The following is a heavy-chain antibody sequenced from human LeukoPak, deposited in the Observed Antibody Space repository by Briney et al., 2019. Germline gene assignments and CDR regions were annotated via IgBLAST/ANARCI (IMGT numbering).Heavy chain of an antibody. CDR2: IDHSGST. V-gene: IGHV4-34*01. CDR3: ARAGWTVAGTFYS. D-gene: IGHD6-19*01. Sequence: PEALSLTCAVYGGSLSVYYWSWIRHPPEERRGWIGEIDHSGSTNYNPSPKSRVTISVEKSKNQFCLKLSSAAAADTAVYYCARAGWTVAGTFYSWGQRNPGTVSS. J-gene: IGHJ4*02. CDR1: GGSLSVYY.